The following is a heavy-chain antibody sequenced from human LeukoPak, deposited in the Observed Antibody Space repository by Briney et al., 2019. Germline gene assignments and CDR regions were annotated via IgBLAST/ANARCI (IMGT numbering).Heavy chain of an antibody. CDR3: AKDRWGISSWPPDY. CDR2: ISWNSGSI. CDR1: GLTFDDYA. Sequence: GRSLRLSCAASGLTFDDYAMHWVRQAPGKGLEWVSGISWNSGSIGYADSVKGRFTISRDNAKNSLYLQMNSLRAEDTALYYCAKDRWGISSWPPDYWGQGTLVTVSS. D-gene: IGHD6-13*01. V-gene: IGHV3-9*01. J-gene: IGHJ4*02.